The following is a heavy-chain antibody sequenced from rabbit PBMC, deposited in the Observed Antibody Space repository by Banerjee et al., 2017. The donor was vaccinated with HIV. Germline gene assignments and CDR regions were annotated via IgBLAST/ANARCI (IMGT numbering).Heavy chain of an antibody. Sequence: QEQLVESGGGLVQPGGSLKLSCKVSGFDVRQYGVTWVRQAPGKGLEWIGYIDPIFGVSYYASWVNGRFTISSHDAQNTLYLQLNSLTAADTATYFCVRGASSSGYYNLWGQGTLVTVS. V-gene: IGHV1S47*01. CDR2: IDPIFGVS. CDR3: VRGASSSGYYNL. CDR1: GFDVRQYG. J-gene: IGHJ4*01. D-gene: IGHD1-1*01.